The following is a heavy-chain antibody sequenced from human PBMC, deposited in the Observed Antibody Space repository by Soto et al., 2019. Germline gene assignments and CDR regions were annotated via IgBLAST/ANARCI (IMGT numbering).Heavy chain of an antibody. CDR3: AKEWYGSGSYYMDSF. Sequence: GGSLRLSCAASGFTFSSYAMSWVRQAPGKGLEWVSAISGSGGSTYYADSVKGRFTISRDNSKNTLCLQMNSLRAEDTAVYYCAKEWYGSGSYYMDSFWGQGTLVTVSS. V-gene: IGHV3-23*01. D-gene: IGHD3-10*01. CDR2: ISGSGGST. CDR1: GFTFSSYA. J-gene: IGHJ4*02.